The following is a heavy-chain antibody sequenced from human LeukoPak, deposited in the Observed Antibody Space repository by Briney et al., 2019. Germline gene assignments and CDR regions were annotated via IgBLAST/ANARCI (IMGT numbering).Heavy chain of an antibody. D-gene: IGHD3-10*01. CDR2: ILSSGSYI. CDR1: GFNFCTLT. CDR3: ARDPGGSGAY. J-gene: IGHJ4*02. Sequence: GGSLRLSCAASGFNFCTLTINWVGQPPGERPEWVSSILSSGSYIYYADSVKGRFSISRNNPKNPLYLQMKSLRAEDTAVYYCARDPGGSGAYWGQGTQVIVPS. V-gene: IGHV3-21*01.